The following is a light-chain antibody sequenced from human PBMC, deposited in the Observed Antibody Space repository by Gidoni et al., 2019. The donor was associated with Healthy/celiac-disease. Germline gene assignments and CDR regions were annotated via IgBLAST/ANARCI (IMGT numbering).Light chain of an antibody. CDR3: QQSYSTLGT. CDR2: AAS. Sequence: DIHMTQSPSSLYASVGDSVTITCRASQSISSYLNWYQQKPGKAPKLLIYAASSLQSGVPSRFSGSGSGTDFTLTISSLQTEDFATYYCQQSYSTLGTFGQETRVEIK. V-gene: IGKV1-39*01. J-gene: IGKJ1*01. CDR1: QSISSY.